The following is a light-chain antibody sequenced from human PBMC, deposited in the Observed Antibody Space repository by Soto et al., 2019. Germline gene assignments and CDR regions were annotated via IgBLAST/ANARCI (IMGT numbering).Light chain of an antibody. Sequence: DLQMTQSPSSLSASVGDRVTITCRASQSIRYYLNWYQQKPGKAPKLLIYAASSLQSGVPSRFSGSGSVTDFTLAISSLQTEDFATYYGQQSYSTPLNTFGQGTKLESK. CDR2: AAS. CDR3: QQSYSTPLNT. V-gene: IGKV1-39*01. J-gene: IGKJ2*01. CDR1: QSIRYY.